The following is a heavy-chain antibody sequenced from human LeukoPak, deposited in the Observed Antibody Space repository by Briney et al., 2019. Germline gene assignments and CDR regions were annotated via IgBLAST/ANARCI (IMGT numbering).Heavy chain of an antibody. V-gene: IGHV3-30*03. CDR1: GFIFTAYG. CDR3: ARDVNNYFDY. Sequence: GGSLRLSCAASGFIFTAYGMHWVRQAPGKGLEWVAVISHDLTYQAYADSVKGRFTISRDDSKNTLHVQMNSLRTEDTAFYYCARDVNNYFDYWGLGTLVTVSS. CDR2: ISHDLTYQ. J-gene: IGHJ4*02.